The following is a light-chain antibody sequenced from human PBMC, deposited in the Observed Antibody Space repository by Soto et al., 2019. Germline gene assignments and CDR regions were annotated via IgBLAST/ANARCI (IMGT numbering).Light chain of an antibody. CDR2: IAS. CDR1: QSVNSDY. V-gene: IGKV3-20*01. CDR3: QQYGTSPWT. Sequence: EIVLTQSPGTLSLFPGERATLSCRATQSVNSDYLAWYQQKPGQAPRLLIYIASRRATGIPDRFSGGGSGTDFTLTINRLEPEDFAVYYCQQYGTSPWTFGQGTKVXIK. J-gene: IGKJ1*01.